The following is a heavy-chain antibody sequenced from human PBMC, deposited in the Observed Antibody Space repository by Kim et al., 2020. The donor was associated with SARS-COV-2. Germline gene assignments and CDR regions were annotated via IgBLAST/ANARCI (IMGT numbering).Heavy chain of an antibody. D-gene: IGHD5-18*01. Sequence: FQGRVTMTADTSTDTAYMELSSLRSEDTAVYYCATSTAMVTCYWFDPWGQGTLVTVSS. V-gene: IGHV1-24*01. CDR3: ATSTAMVTCYWFDP. J-gene: IGHJ5*02.